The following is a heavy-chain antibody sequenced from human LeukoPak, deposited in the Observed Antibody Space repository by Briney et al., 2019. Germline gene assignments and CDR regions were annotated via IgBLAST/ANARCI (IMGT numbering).Heavy chain of an antibody. J-gene: IGHJ4*02. CDR2: IKADGVFT. V-gene: IGHV3-30*02. CDR1: RFAFNVFG. Sequence: PGGSLRLSCEGYRFAFNVFGMHWIRQAPGKGLEWVAFIKADGVFTNYAEAVKGRFTISRDNSDNTVFLQMQSVRPDDTAVYYCARKLMSSRRFEYWGQGTLVNVSS. CDR3: ARKLMSSRRFEY. D-gene: IGHD2-8*01.